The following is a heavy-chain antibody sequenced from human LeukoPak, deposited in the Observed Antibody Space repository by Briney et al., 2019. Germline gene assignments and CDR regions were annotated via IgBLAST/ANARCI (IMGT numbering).Heavy chain of an antibody. D-gene: IGHD1-14*01. J-gene: IGHJ3*02. CDR2: ISSSGSTI. CDR3: ARDPSRGTLGAFDI. V-gene: IGHV3-11*01. Sequence: PGGSLRLSCAASGFTFSDYYMSWIRQAPGKGLEWVSYISSSGSTIYYADSVKGRFTISRDNARNSLYLQMNSLRAEDTAVYYCARDPSRGTLGAFDIWGQGTMVTVSS. CDR1: GFTFSDYY.